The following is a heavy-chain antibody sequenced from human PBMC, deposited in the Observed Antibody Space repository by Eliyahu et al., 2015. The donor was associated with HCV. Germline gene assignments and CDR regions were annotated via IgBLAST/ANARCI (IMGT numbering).Heavy chain of an antibody. Sequence: QVQLQESGPGLVKPSETLSLTCXVSGGSISSXYWSWTRQPPGKGLEWIGYIYYSGSTHYNPSLKSRVSMSVDTSKNQFSLKLSSVTAADTAVYYCASGGGGIAVAGTGGWFDPWGQGTLVTVSS. D-gene: IGHD6-19*01. CDR3: ASGGGGIAVAGTGGWFDP. V-gene: IGHV4-59*01. CDR1: GGSISSXY. J-gene: IGHJ5*02. CDR2: IYYSGST.